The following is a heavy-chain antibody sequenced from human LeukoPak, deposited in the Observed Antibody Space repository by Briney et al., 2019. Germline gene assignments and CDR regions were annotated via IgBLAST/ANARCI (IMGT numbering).Heavy chain of an antibody. J-gene: IGHJ4*02. CDR3: ARDTEGLYGSGTAGDY. CDR2: INPNSGGT. Sequence: GASVKVSCKASGYTFTGYYMHWVRQAPGQGLEWMGWINPNSGGTNYAQKFQGRVTMTRDTSISTAYMELSRLRSDDTAVYYCARDTEGLYGSGTAGDYWGQGTLVTVSS. CDR1: GYTFTGYY. V-gene: IGHV1-2*02. D-gene: IGHD3-10*01.